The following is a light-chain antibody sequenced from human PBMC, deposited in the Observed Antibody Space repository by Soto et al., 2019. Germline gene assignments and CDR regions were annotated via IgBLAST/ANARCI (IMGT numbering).Light chain of an antibody. V-gene: IGKV3-11*01. Sequence: EIVLTQSQATLSLSPGERATLSCRASQSVSSYLAWYQQKPGQAPRLLIYDASNMATGIPARFSGSGSGTDFTLTISSLEPEDFAVYYCQQRSNWPPYTFGQGTKLEIK. J-gene: IGKJ2*01. CDR3: QQRSNWPPYT. CDR1: QSVSSY. CDR2: DAS.